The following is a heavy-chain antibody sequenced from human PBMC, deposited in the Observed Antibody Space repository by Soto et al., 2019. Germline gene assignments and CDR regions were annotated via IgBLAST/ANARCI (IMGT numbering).Heavy chain of an antibody. V-gene: IGHV1-3*01. CDR2: INAGNGNT. CDR1: GYTFTSYA. J-gene: IGHJ4*02. D-gene: IGHD6-19*01. CDR3: ARGLYSSGWSPHPY. Sequence: ASVKVSCKASGYTFTSYAMHWVRQAPGQRLEWMGWINAGNGNTKYSQKFQGRVTITRDTSASTAYMELSSLRSEDTAVYYCARGLYSSGWSPHPYWGQGTLVTVST.